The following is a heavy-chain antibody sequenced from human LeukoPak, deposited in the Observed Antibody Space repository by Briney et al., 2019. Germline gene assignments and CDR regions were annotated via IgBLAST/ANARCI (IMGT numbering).Heavy chain of an antibody. D-gene: IGHD6-19*01. J-gene: IGHJ4*02. CDR2: IIPIFGTA. CDR3: ARSLIPGCSSGWTLDY. V-gene: IGHV1-69*13. CDR1: GGTFSSYA. Sequence: ASVKVSCKASGGTFSSYAISWVRQAPGQGLEWMGGIIPIFGTANYAQKFQGRVTITADESTSTAYMELSSLRSEDTAVYYCARSLIPGCSSGWTLDYWGQGTLVTVSS.